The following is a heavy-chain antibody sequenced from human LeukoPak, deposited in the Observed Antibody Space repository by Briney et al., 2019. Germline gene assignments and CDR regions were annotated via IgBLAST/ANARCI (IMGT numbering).Heavy chain of an antibody. D-gene: IGHD3-9*01. J-gene: IGHJ4*02. CDR1: GFTFSKYA. CDR3: AKDRDFLTGYRPCFDS. Sequence: GGSLRLSCAASGFTFSKYAMSWVRQAPGKGLEWVSAIGGSGSDTYYTDSAKGRFTISRDNSKNKLYLQMNSLRAEDTAVYYCAKDRDFLTGYRPCFDSWGQGTLVTVSS. CDR2: IGGSGSDT. V-gene: IGHV3-23*01.